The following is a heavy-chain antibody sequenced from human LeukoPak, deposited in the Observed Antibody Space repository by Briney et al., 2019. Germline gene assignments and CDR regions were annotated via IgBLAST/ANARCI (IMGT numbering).Heavy chain of an antibody. CDR2: IIPILGIA. V-gene: IGHV1-69*04. D-gene: IGHD3-3*01. Sequence: SVKVSCKASGYTFTSYGISWVRHAPGQGLEWMGRIIPILGIANYAQKFQGRVTITADKSTSTAYMELSSLRSEDTAVYYCARDTIFGVALDYYYGMDVWGQGTTVTVSS. J-gene: IGHJ6*02. CDR1: GYTFTSYG. CDR3: ARDTIFGVALDYYYGMDV.